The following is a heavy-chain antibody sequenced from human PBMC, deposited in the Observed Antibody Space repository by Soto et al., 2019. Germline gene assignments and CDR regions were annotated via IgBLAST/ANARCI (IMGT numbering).Heavy chain of an antibody. D-gene: IGHD7-27*01. Sequence: SETLSLTCTVSGGSISSSSYYWGWIRPPPGKGLEWIGSIYYSGSTYYNPSLKSRVTISVDTSKNQFSLKLSSVTAADTAVYYCARQGPHGANWVRYFDSWGQGTLVTVS. J-gene: IGHJ4*02. V-gene: IGHV4-39*01. CDR1: GGSISSSSYY. CDR3: ARQGPHGANWVRYFDS. CDR2: IYYSGST.